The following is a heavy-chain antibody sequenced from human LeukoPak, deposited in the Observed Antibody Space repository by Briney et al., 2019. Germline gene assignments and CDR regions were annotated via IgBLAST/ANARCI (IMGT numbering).Heavy chain of an antibody. V-gene: IGHV4-34*01. CDR2: INHSGST. CDR3: ARSGSGNPTDY. CDR1: GGSFSGYY. Sequence: SETLSLTCAVYGGSFSGYYWSWIRQPPGKGLEGIGEINHSGSTNYNPSLKSRVTISVDTSKNQFSLKLSSVTAADTAVYYCARSGSGNPTDYWGQGTLVTVSS. J-gene: IGHJ4*02. D-gene: IGHD3-10*01.